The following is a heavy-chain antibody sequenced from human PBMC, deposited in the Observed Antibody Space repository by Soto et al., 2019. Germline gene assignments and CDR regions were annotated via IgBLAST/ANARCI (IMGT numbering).Heavy chain of an antibody. CDR1: GYTFSSYG. J-gene: IGHJ1*01. Sequence: GASVKVSCKASGYTFSSYGISWVRQAPGQGLEWMGWISGYNGNTNYAQKFQGRVILTTDTSTSTVYMELRSLRSDDTAVYYCARARDDRRWSSVEYLQYWGQGTLVTVSS. V-gene: IGHV1-18*01. D-gene: IGHD6-13*01. CDR3: ARARDDRRWSSVEYLQY. CDR2: ISGYNGNT.